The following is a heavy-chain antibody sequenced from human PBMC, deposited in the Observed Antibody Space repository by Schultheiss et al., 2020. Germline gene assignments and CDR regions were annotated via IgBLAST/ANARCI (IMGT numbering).Heavy chain of an antibody. CDR2: IDPSDSYT. D-gene: IGHD2-2*01. CDR1: GYSFTSYW. Sequence: GESLKISCKGSGYSFTSYWISWVRQMPGKGLEWMGRIDPSDSYTNYSPSFQGHVTISADKSISTAYLQWSSLKASDTAMYYCARLMVGCSSTSCSYYMDVWGKGTTVTVSS. CDR3: ARLMVGCSSTSCSYYMDV. J-gene: IGHJ6*03. V-gene: IGHV5-10-1*01.